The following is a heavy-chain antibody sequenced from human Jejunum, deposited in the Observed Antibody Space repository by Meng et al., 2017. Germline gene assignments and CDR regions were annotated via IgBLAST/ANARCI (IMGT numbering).Heavy chain of an antibody. V-gene: IGHV3-15*01. J-gene: IGHJ4*02. CDR2: IKSNNDGGTT. CDR1: GFTFTTAW. D-gene: IGHD2/OR15-2a*01. CDR3: GTDIYD. Sequence: EVQLEESGGGWVKPGGSLRLSCAASGFTFTTAWMTWVRRTPGRGLEWVGRIKSNNDGGTTDYAAPVKGRFTISRDDSKSTLYLQMNSLKIEDTAMYYCGTDIYDWGQGTLVTVSS.